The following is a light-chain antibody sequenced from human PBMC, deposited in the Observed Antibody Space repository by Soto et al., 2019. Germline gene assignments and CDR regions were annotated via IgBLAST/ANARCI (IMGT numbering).Light chain of an antibody. CDR3: QQYNRYSLT. J-gene: IGKJ4*01. CDR2: DAS. V-gene: IGKV1-5*01. Sequence: DIQMTQSPSTLSASVGDRVTITCRASQSISSWLAWYQQKPGKAPKLLIYDASSLESGVPSRFSGSGSDTEFTLTINNLQPDDFATYLCQQYNRYSLTFGGGTKVDIK. CDR1: QSISSW.